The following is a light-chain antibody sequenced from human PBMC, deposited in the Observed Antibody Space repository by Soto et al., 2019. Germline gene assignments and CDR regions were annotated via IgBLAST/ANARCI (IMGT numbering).Light chain of an antibody. Sequence: EVVLTQSPGTLSLSPGERATLSCRASQSVSRSYLAWYRQKPGQAPRLLIYVASSRATGIPDRFSGSGSGTDFTLTISRLEPEDFAMYYCQQYGSSPYTFGKGTKLEIK. J-gene: IGKJ2*01. V-gene: IGKV3-20*01. CDR3: QQYGSSPYT. CDR2: VAS. CDR1: QSVSRSY.